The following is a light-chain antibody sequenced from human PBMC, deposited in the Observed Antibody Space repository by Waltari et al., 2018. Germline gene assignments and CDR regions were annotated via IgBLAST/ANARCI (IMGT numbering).Light chain of an antibody. J-gene: IGLJ2*01. V-gene: IGLV7-46*01. Sequence: QDVVTQEPSVTVSAGGTVTLTCGSTPGPVTVHHHPHWFPQNPGQAPKTMIYDVVNKHSWPPARFSASLIGGKAALTLSGAQFEDEADYYCLLSFSGTVVFGGGTRLTVL. CDR1: PGPVTVHHH. CDR3: LLSFSGTVV. CDR2: DVV.